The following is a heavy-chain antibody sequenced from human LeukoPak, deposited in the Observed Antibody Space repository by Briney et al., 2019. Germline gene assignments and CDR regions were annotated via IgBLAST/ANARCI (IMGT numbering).Heavy chain of an antibody. CDR1: GYSISSGYF. CDR3: ARGRGAARRNDY. CDR2: INHSGST. Sequence: SETPSLTCTVPGYSISSGYFWSWIRQPPGKGLEWIGEINHSGSTNYNPSLKSRVTISVDTSKNQFSLKLSSVTAADTAVYYCARGRGAARRNDYWGQGTLVTVSS. J-gene: IGHJ4*02. V-gene: IGHV4-38-2*02. D-gene: IGHD6-6*01.